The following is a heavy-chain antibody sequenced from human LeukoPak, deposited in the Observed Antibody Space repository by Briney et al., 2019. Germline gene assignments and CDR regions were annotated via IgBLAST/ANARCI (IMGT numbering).Heavy chain of an antibody. CDR1: GFTFTSSA. CDR2: IVVGSGNT. D-gene: IGHD2-2*01. V-gene: IGHV1-58*02. Sequence: SVKVSCKASGFTFTSSAMQWVRQARGQRLEWIGWIVVGSGNTNYAQKFQERVTITRDMSTSTAYMELSSLRSEDTAVYYCARGPRYCSSTSCRPDYWGQGTLVTVSS. J-gene: IGHJ4*02. CDR3: ARGPRYCSSTSCRPDY.